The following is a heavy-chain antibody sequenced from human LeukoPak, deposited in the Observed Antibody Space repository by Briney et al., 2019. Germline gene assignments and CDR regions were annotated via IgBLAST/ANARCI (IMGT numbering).Heavy chain of an antibody. CDR2: IYYSGST. V-gene: IGHV4-31*03. Sequence: SETLSLTCTVSGGSISSGGYYWSWIRQHPGKGLEWIGYIYYSGSTYYTPSLKSRVTISVDTSKNQFSLKLSSVTAADTAVYYCASFGLYGDYFFDYWGQGTLVTVSS. J-gene: IGHJ4*02. CDR3: ASFGLYGDYFFDY. CDR1: GGSISSGGYY. D-gene: IGHD4-17*01.